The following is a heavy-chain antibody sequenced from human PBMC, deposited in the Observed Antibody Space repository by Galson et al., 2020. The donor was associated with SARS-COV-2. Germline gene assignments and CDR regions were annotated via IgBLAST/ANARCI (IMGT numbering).Heavy chain of an antibody. CDR2: LYTSGST. Sequence: SETLSLTCTVSGVPITNYYWSWVRQSAGKGLEWIGRLYTSGSTNYNPSLKSRVTMSVDTSKSQFSLKVTSVTAADTAIYYCAGGYYYDSALDYWGQGTLVTVSS. CDR1: GVPITNYY. CDR3: AGGYYYDSALDY. V-gene: IGHV4-4*07. D-gene: IGHD3-22*01. J-gene: IGHJ4*02.